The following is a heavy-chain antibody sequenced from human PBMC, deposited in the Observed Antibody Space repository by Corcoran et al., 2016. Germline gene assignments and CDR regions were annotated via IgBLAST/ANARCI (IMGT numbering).Heavy chain of an antibody. V-gene: IGHV3-48*04. J-gene: IGHJ4*02. CDR1: GFTFGSYS. CDR3: TRGRDGESFEYVY. Sequence: EVHLVESGGGLVQPGGSLRLSCAASGFTFGSYSLNWVRQAPGKGLEWLSYISYINTIYYSDSVKGRFTISRDNSKNSLYLQMNSLRADDTALYYCTRGRDGESFEYVYWGQGTLVTVSS. D-gene: IGHD4-17*01. CDR2: ISYINTI.